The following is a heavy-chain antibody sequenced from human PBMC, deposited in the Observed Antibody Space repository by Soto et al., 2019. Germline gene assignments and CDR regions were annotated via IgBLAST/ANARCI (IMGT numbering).Heavy chain of an antibody. CDR3: ARAGYCGPGCYYYFDY. J-gene: IGHJ4*02. CDR1: GFTFGSYW. CDR2: IKPDGSAT. D-gene: IGHD2-21*02. Sequence: EVQLVESGGGLVQPGGSLRLSCAVSGFTFGSYWMNWVRLIPGKGLEWVAYIKPDGSATYYVDSVKGRFTISRDNAKNPLYLRKNSLRAEDRSVYYCARAGYCGPGCYYYFDYWGQGTPVTVSS. V-gene: IGHV3-7*01.